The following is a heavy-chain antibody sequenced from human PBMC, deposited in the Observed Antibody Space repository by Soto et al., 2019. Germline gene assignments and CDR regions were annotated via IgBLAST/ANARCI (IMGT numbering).Heavy chain of an antibody. V-gene: IGHV3-30*14. Sequence: QGQLMESGGGVVLPGRSLRLSCAASGLPFSGYALHWVRQAPGKGLEWVASISHTATETFYAYSVKGRFTISRDDSKKMLFLQMNSLGPADTAVYHCARDGYGVSLGQGFDPWGQGTLVTVSS. D-gene: IGHD3-16*01. CDR1: GLPFSGYA. CDR2: ISHTATET. J-gene: IGHJ5*02. CDR3: ARDGYGVSLGQGFDP.